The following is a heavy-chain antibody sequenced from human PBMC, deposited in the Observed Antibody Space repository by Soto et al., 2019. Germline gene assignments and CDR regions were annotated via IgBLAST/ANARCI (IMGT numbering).Heavy chain of an antibody. CDR2: IDSDGGSI. J-gene: IGHJ4*02. CDR3: AREVSSGWPFDY. D-gene: IGHD6-19*01. Sequence: EVQLVESGGGLVQPGGSLRLSCEASGFTLSSHWMNWVRQAPGKGLVWVSRIDSDGGSITYADSVKGRFTISRDNAKNTLYLQMNSLRAEDTAVYYCAREVSSGWPFDYWGQGTLVTVS. V-gene: IGHV3-74*01. CDR1: GFTLSSHW.